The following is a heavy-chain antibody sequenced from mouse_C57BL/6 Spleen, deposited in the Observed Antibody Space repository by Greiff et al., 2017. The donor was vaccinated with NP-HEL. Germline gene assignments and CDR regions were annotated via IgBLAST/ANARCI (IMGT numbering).Heavy chain of an antibody. Sequence: DVQLQESGPGLVKPSQSLSLTCSVTGYSITSGYYWNWIRQFPGNKLEWMGYISYDGSNNYNPSLKNRISITRDTSKNQFFLKLNSVTTEDTATYYCARHDGYYDYYAMDYWGQGTSVTVSS. J-gene: IGHJ4*01. D-gene: IGHD2-3*01. V-gene: IGHV3-6*01. CDR1: GYSITSGYY. CDR2: ISYDGSN. CDR3: ARHDGYYDYYAMDY.